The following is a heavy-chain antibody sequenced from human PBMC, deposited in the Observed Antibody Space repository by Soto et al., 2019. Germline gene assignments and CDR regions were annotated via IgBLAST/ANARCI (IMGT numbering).Heavy chain of an antibody. D-gene: IGHD6-6*01. CDR1: GGTFSSYA. J-gene: IGHJ6*02. Sequence: QVQLVQSGAEAKKPGSSVKVSCKASGGTFSSYAISWVRQAPGQGLEWMGGIIPIFGTANYAQKFQGRVTFTAGESTSTAYMELSSLRSEDTAVYYCARHGIAARKNYYYGMDVWGQGTTVTVSS. CDR3: ARHGIAARKNYYYGMDV. CDR2: IIPIFGTA. V-gene: IGHV1-69*01.